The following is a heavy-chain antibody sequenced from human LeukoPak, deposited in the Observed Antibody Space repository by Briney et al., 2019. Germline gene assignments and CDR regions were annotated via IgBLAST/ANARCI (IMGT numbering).Heavy chain of an antibody. Sequence: GGSLRLSCAASGFTFSVYEMNWVRQAPGKGLEWVSYISSSGGTIFYADSVKGRFTISRDNSKNTLYLQMNSLRAEDTAVYYCARDGSSSGYPYDASDIWGQGTMVTVSS. CDR3: ARDGSSSGYPYDASDI. D-gene: IGHD3-22*01. J-gene: IGHJ3*02. V-gene: IGHV3-48*03. CDR1: GFTFSVYE. CDR2: ISSSGGTI.